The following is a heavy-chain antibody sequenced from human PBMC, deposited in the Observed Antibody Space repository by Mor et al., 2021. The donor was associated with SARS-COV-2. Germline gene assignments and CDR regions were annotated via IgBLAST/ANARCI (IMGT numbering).Heavy chain of an antibody. J-gene: IGHJ4*02. CDR3: ARGSMRTAVVFGYFDY. Sequence: GRFTISRDNAKNSLYLQMNSLRAEDTAVYYCARGSMRTAVVFGYFDYWGQGTLVTVSS. V-gene: IGHV3-48*03. D-gene: IGHD3-16*01.